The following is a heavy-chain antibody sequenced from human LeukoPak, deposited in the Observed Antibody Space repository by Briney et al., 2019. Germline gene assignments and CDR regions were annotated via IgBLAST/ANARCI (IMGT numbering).Heavy chain of an antibody. D-gene: IGHD1-26*01. CDR3: ARDSGWEVVLYASEI. V-gene: IGHV1-2*04. J-gene: IGHJ3*02. CDR2: INPKSGRT. CDR1: GDTFTGYH. Sequence: EASVKVSCKASGDTFTGYHIHWVRQAPGQGLEWMGWINPKSGRTNYAQKFEGWVTMTRDTSMSTVYMELSRLKSDDTAVYYCARDSGWEVVLYASEIWGQGTMVTVSS.